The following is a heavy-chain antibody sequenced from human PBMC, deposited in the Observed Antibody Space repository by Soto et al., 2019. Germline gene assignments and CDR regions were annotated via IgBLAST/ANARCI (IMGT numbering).Heavy chain of an antibody. D-gene: IGHD1-26*01. J-gene: IGHJ4*02. Sequence: QVQLVQSGAEVREPGASVKVSCKTSGYTFSRYGITWVRQAPGQGLEWMGWINGNTGHTIYAMNLEXXLTISTDTSTSTAYMELRSLKPDDTAVYYCARERKWEPLPYWGQGTLVTVSS. CDR1: GYTFSRYG. CDR2: INGNTGHT. V-gene: IGHV1-18*01. CDR3: ARERKWEPLPY.